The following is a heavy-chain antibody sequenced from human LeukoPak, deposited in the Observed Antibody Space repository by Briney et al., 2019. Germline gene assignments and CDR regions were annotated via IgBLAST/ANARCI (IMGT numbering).Heavy chain of an antibody. V-gene: IGHV4-34*01. J-gene: IGHJ4*02. D-gene: IGHD1-26*01. Sequence: TSETLSLTCVVSGGSFSGYYLTWIRQAPGKGLEWIGDINHSGGTSYNPSLKSRASVSLDTSKNQFSLYLTSVTAADTAVYFRARFPDSEPIDNWGQGTLVTVSS. CDR2: INHSGGT. CDR3: ARFPDSEPIDN. CDR1: GGSFSGYY.